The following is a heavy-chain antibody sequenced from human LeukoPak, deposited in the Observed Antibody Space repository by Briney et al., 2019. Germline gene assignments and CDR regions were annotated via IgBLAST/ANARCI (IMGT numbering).Heavy chain of an antibody. D-gene: IGHD3-10*01. Sequence: ASVKVSCKASGYTFTSYGISWVRQAPGQGLEWMGWISAYNGNTNYAQKLQGRVTMTTDTSTSTAYMELRSLRSDDTAVYYCARETFFYGSGSYYNWYYYGMDVWGQGTTVTVSS. V-gene: IGHV1-18*01. J-gene: IGHJ6*02. CDR3: ARETFFYGSGSYYNWYYYGMDV. CDR2: ISAYNGNT. CDR1: GYTFTSYG.